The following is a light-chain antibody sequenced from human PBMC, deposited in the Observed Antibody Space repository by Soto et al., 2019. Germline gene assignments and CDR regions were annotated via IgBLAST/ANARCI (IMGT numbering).Light chain of an antibody. CDR1: NSNIGNNY. Sequence: QSVLTQPPSVSAAPGQKVTISCSGSNSNIGNNYVSWYQQLPGTAPKLLIYDNSKRPSGIPDRFSGSKSGTSATLGITGLQTGDEADYYCGTWDDSLSPHVVFGGGTKLTVL. V-gene: IGLV1-51*01. CDR2: DNS. CDR3: GTWDDSLSPHVV. J-gene: IGLJ2*01.